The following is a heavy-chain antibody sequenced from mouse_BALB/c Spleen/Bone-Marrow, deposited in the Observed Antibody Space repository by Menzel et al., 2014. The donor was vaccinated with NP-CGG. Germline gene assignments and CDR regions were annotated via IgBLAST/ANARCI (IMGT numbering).Heavy chain of an antibody. J-gene: IGHJ3*01. Sequence: EVKLQESGAELVKPGASVKLSCRASGFNIKDTYMHWVKQRPEQGLEWIGRIDPANGNTKYDPKFQGKATITADTSSNTAYLQLSSLTSEDTAVYYCASYYYGSSGFVYWGQGTLVTVSA. CDR2: IDPANGNT. D-gene: IGHD1-1*01. CDR1: GFNIKDTY. CDR3: ASYYYGSSGFVY. V-gene: IGHV14-3*02.